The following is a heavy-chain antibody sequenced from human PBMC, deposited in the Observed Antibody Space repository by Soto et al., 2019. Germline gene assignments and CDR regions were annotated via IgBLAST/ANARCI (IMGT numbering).Heavy chain of an antibody. V-gene: IGHV1-69*01. CDR2: VVPTFDTR. D-gene: IGHD7-27*01. J-gene: IGHJ5*02. Sequence: QMQLVQSGAEKKKPGSSVKVSCQASGDTFPNFAVTWVRQAPEQGLERIGGVVPTFDTRSYAQRFQGRVTITADELTGTSYLELSNLRSDDTAIYYCSRMDASLPGGGEWFDPWGQGTLVTVSS. CDR1: GDTFPNFA. CDR3: SRMDASLPGGGEWFDP.